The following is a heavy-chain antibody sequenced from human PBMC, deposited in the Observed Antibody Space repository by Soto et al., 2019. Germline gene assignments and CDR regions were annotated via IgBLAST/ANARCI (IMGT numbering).Heavy chain of an antibody. CDR2: ISYDGSNK. V-gene: IGHV3-30-3*01. CDR1: GFTFSSYA. J-gene: IGHJ5*02. Sequence: QVQLVESGGGVVQPGRSLRLSCAASGFTFSSYAMHWVRQAPGKGLEWVAVISYDGSNKYYADSVKGRFTISRDNSKNTLYLQMNSLGAEDTAVYYCARDRLVVVAATEHNWFDPWGQGTLVTVSS. CDR3: ARDRLVVVAATEHNWFDP. D-gene: IGHD2-15*01.